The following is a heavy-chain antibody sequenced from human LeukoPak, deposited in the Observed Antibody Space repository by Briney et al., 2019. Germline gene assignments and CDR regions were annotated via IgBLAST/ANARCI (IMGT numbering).Heavy chain of an antibody. CDR3: ARGSHSSGYAFDI. J-gene: IGHJ3*02. V-gene: IGHV3-11*01. Sequence: PGGSLRLSCAAFGFTFSDYYMSWICQAPGKGLEWVSYISSSGSTIYYADSVKGRFTISRDDAKNSLYLQMNSLRAEDTAVYYCARGSHSSGYAFDIWGQGTMVTVSS. CDR2: ISSSGSTI. CDR1: GFTFSDYY. D-gene: IGHD3-22*01.